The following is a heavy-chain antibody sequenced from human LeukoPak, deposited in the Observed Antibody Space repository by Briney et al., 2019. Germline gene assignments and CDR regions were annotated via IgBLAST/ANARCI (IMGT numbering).Heavy chain of an antibody. CDR1: GYSFTNYW. V-gene: IGHV5-51*01. CDR3: ARLGLEASDSSGFYYLDY. Sequence: GESLKISCKASGYSFTNYWIGWGRQMPGKGLEWMGTIYPGDSDTRYRPSFQGQVTISADKSISTAYLQWISLKASDTAIYYCARLGLEASDSSGFYYLDYWGQGALVTVSS. CDR2: IYPGDSDT. J-gene: IGHJ4*02. D-gene: IGHD3-22*01.